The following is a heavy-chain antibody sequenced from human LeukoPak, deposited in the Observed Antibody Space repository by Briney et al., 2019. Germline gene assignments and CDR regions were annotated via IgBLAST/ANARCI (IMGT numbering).Heavy chain of an antibody. V-gene: IGHV4-59*08. D-gene: IGHD1-26*01. CDR3: ARNPGWESGSYYVAGAFDI. Sequence: TSETLSLTCTVSGGSISSYYWSWIRRPPGKGLEWIGYIYYSGSTNYNPSLKSRVTISVDTSKNQFSLKLSSVTAADTAVYYCARNPGWESGSYYVAGAFDIWGQGTMVTVSS. J-gene: IGHJ3*02. CDR1: GGSISSYY. CDR2: IYYSGST.